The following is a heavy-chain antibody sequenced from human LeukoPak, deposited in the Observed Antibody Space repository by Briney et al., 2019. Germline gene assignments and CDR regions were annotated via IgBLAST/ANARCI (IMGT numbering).Heavy chain of an antibody. J-gene: IGHJ4*02. V-gene: IGHV5-51*01. Sequence: GESLKISCKASGYSFTSYWIGWVRQMPGKGLEWMGIIYPGDSDTRDSPSFQGQVTISADKSISPAYLQWSSLKASDTAMYYCARSRELATMHYWGQGTLVTVSS. CDR3: ARSRELATMHY. CDR1: GYSFTSYW. CDR2: IYPGDSDT. D-gene: IGHD5-24*01.